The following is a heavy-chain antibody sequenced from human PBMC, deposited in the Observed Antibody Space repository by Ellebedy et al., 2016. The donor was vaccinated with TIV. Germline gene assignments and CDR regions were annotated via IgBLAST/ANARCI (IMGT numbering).Heavy chain of an antibody. Sequence: GSLRLXCTVSGGSISSSSYYWGWIRQPPGKGLEWIGSIYYSGSTYYNPSLKSRVTISVDTSKNQFSLKLSSVTAADTAVYYCARDPGWFDPWGQGTLVTVSS. CDR3: ARDPGWFDP. CDR2: IYYSGST. J-gene: IGHJ5*02. D-gene: IGHD1-1*01. CDR1: GGSISSSSYY. V-gene: IGHV4-39*07.